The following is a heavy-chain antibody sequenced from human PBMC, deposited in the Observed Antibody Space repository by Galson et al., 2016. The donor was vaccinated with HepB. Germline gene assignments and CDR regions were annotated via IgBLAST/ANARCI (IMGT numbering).Heavy chain of an antibody. CDR2: INSDGSST. J-gene: IGHJ2*01. Sequence: SLRLSCAASGFTFSSYWMHWVRQAPGKGLVWVSRINSDGSSTSYADSVKGRFTISRDNAKNTPYLQMNSLRPEDTAVYYCARASLHMVRGVSQWYFDLWGRGTLVTVSS. V-gene: IGHV3-74*01. CDR1: GFTFSSYW. D-gene: IGHD3-10*01. CDR3: ARASLHMVRGVSQWYFDL.